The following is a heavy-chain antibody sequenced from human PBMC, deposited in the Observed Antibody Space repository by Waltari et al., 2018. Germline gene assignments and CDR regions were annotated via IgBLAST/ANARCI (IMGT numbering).Heavy chain of an antibody. D-gene: IGHD5-18*01. V-gene: IGHV3-53*02. CDR3: ATVGEGTSGYYHY. Sequence: EVQLIETGGGLIQPGGSLRLSCAASGITVRNSHMSWVRQAPGKGLEWVSEIFGDVRTSYAEAVRGRFTISTDTSKNTLYLQMSSLTVEDTATYYCATVGEGTSGYYHYWGQGTLVTVSS. J-gene: IGHJ4*02. CDR2: IFGDVRT. CDR1: GITVRNSH.